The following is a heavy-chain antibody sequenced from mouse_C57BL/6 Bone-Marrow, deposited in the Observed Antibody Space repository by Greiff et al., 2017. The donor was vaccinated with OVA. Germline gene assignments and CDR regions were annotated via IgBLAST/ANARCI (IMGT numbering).Heavy chain of an antibody. CDR1: GYTFTSYT. D-gene: IGHD1-1*01. Sequence: QVHVKQSGAELARPGASVKMSCKASGYTFTSYTMHWVNQRPGQGLEWIGYINPSSGYTKYNQKFKDKATLTADKSSSTAYMQLSSLTSEDSAVYYCARSITTVVAPDYWGQGTTLTVSS. J-gene: IGHJ2*01. CDR3: ARSITTVVAPDY. V-gene: IGHV1-4*01. CDR2: INPSSGYT.